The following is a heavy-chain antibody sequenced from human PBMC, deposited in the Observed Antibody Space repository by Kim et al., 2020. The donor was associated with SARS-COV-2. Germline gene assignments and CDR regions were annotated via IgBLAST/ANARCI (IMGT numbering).Heavy chain of an antibody. CDR1: GYTFTSYY. V-gene: IGHV1-46*01. J-gene: IGHJ6*02. D-gene: IGHD6-19*01. CDR2: INPSGGST. Sequence: ASVKVSCKASGYTFTSYYMHWVRQAPGQGLEWMGIINPSGGSTSYAQKFQGRVTMTRDTSTSTVYMELSSLRSEDTAVYYCARNGIAVAGHPYYYYGMDVWGQGTTVTVSS. CDR3: ARNGIAVAGHPYYYYGMDV.